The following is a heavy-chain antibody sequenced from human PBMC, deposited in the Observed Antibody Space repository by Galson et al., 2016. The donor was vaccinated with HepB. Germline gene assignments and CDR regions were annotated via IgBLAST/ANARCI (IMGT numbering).Heavy chain of an antibody. D-gene: IGHD2-15*01. CDR1: GFSLNTRGVG. V-gene: IGHV2-5*02. Sequence: PALVKPTQTLTLTCTFSGFSLNTRGVGVGWIRQPPGKALECLALIFWDDDKRYSPSLKSRLTITKDTSKNQVVLTLTNVDPVDTATYYCAHRTLFCSDANCFSSPFDSWGQGTLVAVSS. J-gene: IGHJ4*02. CDR2: IFWDDDK. CDR3: AHRTLFCSDANCFSSPFDS.